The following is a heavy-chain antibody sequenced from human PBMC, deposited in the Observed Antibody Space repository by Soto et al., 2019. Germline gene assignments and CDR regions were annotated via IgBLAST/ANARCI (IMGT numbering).Heavy chain of an antibody. CDR3: AKDYDFWSGYYFDY. Sequence: PGGSLRLSCAASGFTFSSYGMHWVRQAPGKGLEWVAVIWPDGSNKYYADSVKGRFTISRDNSKNTLYMQMNSLRDEDTAVYYCAKDYDFWSGYYFDYWGQGTLVTVSS. V-gene: IGHV3-33*06. D-gene: IGHD3-3*01. J-gene: IGHJ4*02. CDR2: IWPDGSNK. CDR1: GFTFSSYG.